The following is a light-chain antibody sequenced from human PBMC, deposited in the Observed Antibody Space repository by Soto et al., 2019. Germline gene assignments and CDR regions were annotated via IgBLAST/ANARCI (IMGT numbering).Light chain of an antibody. CDR1: QGISTY. J-gene: IGKJ1*01. V-gene: IGKV1-39*01. CDR2: AAS. CDR3: QQTYSTMWT. Sequence: DIQMTQSPSPLSASVGDRVTITFRASQGISTYLNWCQQKPGKAPKLLIYAASSLQSGVPSRFSCSGSGKDFSLTISSLQPEDFETYSCQQTYSTMWTVGHGTKVDIK.